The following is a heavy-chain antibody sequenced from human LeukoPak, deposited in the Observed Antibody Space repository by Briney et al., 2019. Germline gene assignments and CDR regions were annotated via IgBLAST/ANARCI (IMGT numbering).Heavy chain of an antibody. CDR1: GYTFTGYY. CDR2: INPNSGGT. V-gene: IGHV1-2*02. CDR3: AREGVDIVVVPAAKEPFDY. D-gene: IGHD2-2*03. Sequence: ASVKVSCKASGYTFTGYYMHWVRQAPGQGLEWMGWINPNSGGTNYAQKFQGRVTMTRDTSISTAYMELSRLRSDDTAVYYCAREGVDIVVVPAAKEPFDYWGQGTLVTASS. J-gene: IGHJ4*02.